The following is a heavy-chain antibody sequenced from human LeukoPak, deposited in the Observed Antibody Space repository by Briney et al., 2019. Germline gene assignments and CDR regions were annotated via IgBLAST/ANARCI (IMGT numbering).Heavy chain of an antibody. V-gene: IGHV3-21*01. CDR2: ISSSSSYI. Sequence: PGGSLRLSCAGSGYTFSSYSMNWVRQAPGKGLEWVSSISSSSSYIYYADSVKGRFTISRDNAKNSLYLQMNSLRAEDTAVYYCARENCSGGSCYPFDYWGQGTLVTVSS. D-gene: IGHD2-15*01. CDR3: ARENCSGGSCYPFDY. J-gene: IGHJ4*02. CDR1: GYTFSSYS.